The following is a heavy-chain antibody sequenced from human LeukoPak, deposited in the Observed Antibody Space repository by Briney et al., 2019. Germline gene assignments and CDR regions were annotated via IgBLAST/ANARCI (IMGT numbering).Heavy chain of an antibody. J-gene: IGHJ4*02. D-gene: IGHD1-7*01. V-gene: IGHV4-39*07. CDR2: FSSVGSA. CDR1: GGSISSSSYY. Sequence: SETLSLTCIVPGGSISSSSYYWAWIRQSPGKGLEWIGTFSSVGSAYYNPSLTSRVSISKDTSDNQLSLRLYSVTAADTAVYYCARKQTGTMSDVWGQGTQVPVSS. CDR3: ARKQTGTMSDV.